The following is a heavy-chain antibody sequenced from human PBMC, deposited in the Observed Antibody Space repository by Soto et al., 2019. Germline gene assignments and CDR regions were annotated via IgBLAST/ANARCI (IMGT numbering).Heavy chain of an antibody. V-gene: IGHV4-4*02. D-gene: IGHD3-3*01. CDR1: GCSISSSNW. CDR2: IYHSGST. J-gene: IGHJ5*02. CDR3: ARGSITIFGVAPGNWFDP. Sequence: SETLSLTCAVSGCSISSSNWWSWVRQPPGKGLEWIGEIYHSGSTNYNPSLKSRVTISVDKSKNQFSLKLSSVTAADTAVYYCARGSITIFGVAPGNWFDPWGQGTLVTVSS.